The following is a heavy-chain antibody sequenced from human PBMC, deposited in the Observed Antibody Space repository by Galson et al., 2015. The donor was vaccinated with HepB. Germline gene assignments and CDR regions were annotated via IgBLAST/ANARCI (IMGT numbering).Heavy chain of an antibody. D-gene: IGHD2-2*01. J-gene: IGHJ4*02. V-gene: IGHV3-23*01. CDR1: GFTFSSYA. CDR3: AKAYGVDIVVVPAARVRGNSFDY. CDR2: ISGSGGST. Sequence: SLRLSCAASGFTFSSYAMSWVRQAPGKGLEWVSAISGSGGSTYYADSVKGRFTISRDNSKNTLYLQMNSLRAEDTAVYYCAKAYGVDIVVVPAARVRGNSFDYWGQGTLVTVSS.